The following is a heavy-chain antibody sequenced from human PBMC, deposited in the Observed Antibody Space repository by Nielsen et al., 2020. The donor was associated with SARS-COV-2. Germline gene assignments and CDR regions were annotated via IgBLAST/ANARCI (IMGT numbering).Heavy chain of an antibody. D-gene: IGHD4-17*01. Sequence: SETLSLTCAVYGGSFSGYYWSWIRQPPGKGLEWIGEINHSGSTNYNPSLKSRVTISVDTSKNQFSLKLSSVTAADTAVYYCARGMPLNHGDLDYWGQGTLVTVSS. J-gene: IGHJ4*02. CDR1: GGSFSGYY. CDR2: INHSGST. V-gene: IGHV4-34*01. CDR3: ARGMPLNHGDLDY.